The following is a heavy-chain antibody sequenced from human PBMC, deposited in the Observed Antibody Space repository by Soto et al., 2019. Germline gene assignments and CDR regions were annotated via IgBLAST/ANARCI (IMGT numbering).Heavy chain of an antibody. Sequence: EVQLVESGGGLVQPGGSLRLSCAASGFTLSNYWMHWARQAPGKGLVWVSRISSDGSSTNYAGSVKGRFTISRDNAKNTLHLQMNSLRADDTAVYYCARVSVWSSSSCYRYFDSWGQGTLVTVSS. V-gene: IGHV3-74*01. CDR2: ISSDGSST. CDR1: GFTLSNYW. D-gene: IGHD2-2*01. J-gene: IGHJ4*02. CDR3: ARVSVWSSSSCYRYFDS.